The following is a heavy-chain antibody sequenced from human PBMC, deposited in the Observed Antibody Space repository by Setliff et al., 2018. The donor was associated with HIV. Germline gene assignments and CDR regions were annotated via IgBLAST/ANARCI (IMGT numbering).Heavy chain of an antibody. J-gene: IGHJ4*02. V-gene: IGHV1-3*01. D-gene: IGHD3-16*01. CDR2: INLVTGKT. CDR3: ANGGSGGQFDY. CDR1: GNTFARQSHD. Sequence: ASVKVSCKTSGNTFARQSHDLHWVRQVPGQGLEWMGWINLVTGKTAYLQKFQGRVTITRDTSASTAYMEMSSLSSEDTALYYCANGGSGGQFDYWGQGTLVTVSS.